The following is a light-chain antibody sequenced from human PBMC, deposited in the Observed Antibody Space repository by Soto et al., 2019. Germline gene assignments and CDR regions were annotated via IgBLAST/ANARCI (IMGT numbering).Light chain of an antibody. Sequence: DIQMTQSPSSLSASVEDGVIITCRARQRISNHLNWYQQKPGKAAKLLIYVASSLQSGVPSRFSGSGSGTDFTLTISRLQPEDFTTYYCQQSYSTPITFGGGTKVDIK. CDR1: QRISNH. CDR2: VAS. J-gene: IGKJ4*01. CDR3: QQSYSTPIT. V-gene: IGKV1-39*01.